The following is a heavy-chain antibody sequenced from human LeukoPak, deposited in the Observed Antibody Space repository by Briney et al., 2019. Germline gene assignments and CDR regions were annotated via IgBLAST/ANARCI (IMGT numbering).Heavy chain of an antibody. V-gene: IGHV1-46*01. CDR1: GYTLTNYY. Sequence: ASVKVSCKASGYTLTNYYMHWVRQAPGQGLEWMGIINPSGGSTSYAQKFQGRVTMTRDTSTSTVYMELSSLRSEDTAVYYCARDQYERFYFDYWGQGALVTVSS. J-gene: IGHJ4*02. CDR3: ARDQYERFYFDY. D-gene: IGHD2-2*01. CDR2: INPSGGST.